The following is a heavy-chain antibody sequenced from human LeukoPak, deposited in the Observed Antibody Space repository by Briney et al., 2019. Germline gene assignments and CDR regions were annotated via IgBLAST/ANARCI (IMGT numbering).Heavy chain of an antibody. CDR2: INPKDGRT. J-gene: IGHJ4*02. Sequence: ASVKVSCGASGYTFTGNYIHWVRQAPGQGLEWVGWINPKDGRTNYAQRFQDRVTMTRDTSISTAYMELSSLRSDDTAVYYCARVIGGSSGDFWGQGTLVTVSS. CDR1: GYTFTGNY. D-gene: IGHD2-15*01. CDR3: ARVIGGSSGDF. V-gene: IGHV1-2*02.